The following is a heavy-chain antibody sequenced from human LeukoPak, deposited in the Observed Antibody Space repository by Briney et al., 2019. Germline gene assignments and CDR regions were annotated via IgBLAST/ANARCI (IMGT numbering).Heavy chain of an antibody. CDR2: IRGTGGGT. Sequence: PGGSLRLSCAASGFTFSSYAMSWVRQAPGKGLEWVSAIRGTGGGTNYGDSVKGRFTISRDNSKNTLYLQMGSLRAEDMAVYYCARDEGADPSGSYLNYWGQGTLVTVSS. CDR3: ARDEGADPSGSYLNY. D-gene: IGHD1-26*01. CDR1: GFTFSSYA. J-gene: IGHJ4*02. V-gene: IGHV3-23*01.